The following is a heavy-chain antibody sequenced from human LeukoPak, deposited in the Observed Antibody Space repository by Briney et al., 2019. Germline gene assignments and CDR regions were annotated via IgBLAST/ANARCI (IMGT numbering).Heavy chain of an antibody. CDR1: GGSISSGGYY. CDR3: ARGCYYDSSGYYCYYYGMDV. V-gene: IGHV4-31*03. J-gene: IGHJ6*02. CDR2: IYYSGST. D-gene: IGHD3-22*01. Sequence: SQTLSLTCTVSGGSISSGGYYWSWIRQHPGKGLEWIGYIYYSGSTFYNPSLKSRVTISVDTSKNQFSLKLSSVTAADTAVYYCARGCYYDSSGYYCYYYGMDVWGQGTTVTVSS.